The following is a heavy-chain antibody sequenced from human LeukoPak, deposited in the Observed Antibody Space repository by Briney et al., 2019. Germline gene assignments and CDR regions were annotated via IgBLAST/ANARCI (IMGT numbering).Heavy chain of an antibody. V-gene: IGHV3-30-3*01. CDR3: AREAVSAGFDY. J-gene: IGHJ4*02. CDR2: ISYDGSNK. Sequence: PGRSLRLSCAASGFTFSSYAMHWVRQAPGKGLEWVAVISYDGSNKYYADSVKGRFTISRGNSKNTLYLQMNSLRAEDTAVYYCAREAVSAGFDYWGQGTLVTVSS. CDR1: GFTFSSYA. D-gene: IGHD3-22*01.